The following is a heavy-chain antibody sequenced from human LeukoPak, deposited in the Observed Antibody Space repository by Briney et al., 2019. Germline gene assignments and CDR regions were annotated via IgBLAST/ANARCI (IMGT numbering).Heavy chain of an antibody. D-gene: IGHD1-26*01. CDR2: IFYSGST. J-gene: IGHJ2*01. Sequence: PSETLSLTCTVSGGSISTSNYYWGWIRQPPGKGLEWIGNIFYSGSTYYSPSLRSRVTISLDTSRNQFSLKLSSVTAADTAVYYCARDRPATENSYFDLWGRGTLVTVSS. CDR1: GGSISTSNYY. CDR3: ARDRPATENSYFDL. V-gene: IGHV4-39*07.